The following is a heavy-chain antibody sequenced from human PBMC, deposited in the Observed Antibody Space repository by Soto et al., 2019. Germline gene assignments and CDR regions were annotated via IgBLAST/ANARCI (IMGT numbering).Heavy chain of an antibody. CDR2: IKQDGSEK. V-gene: IGHV3-7*03. J-gene: IGHJ6*02. CDR3: ARDSSSWSTTGYYYYYGMDV. Sequence: EVQLVESGGGLVQPGGSLRLSCAASGFTFSSYWMSWVRQAPGKGLEWVANIKQDGSEKYYVDSVKGRFTISRDNAKNSLYLQMNSRRAEDTAVYYCARDSSSWSTTGYYYYYGMDVWGQGTTVTVSS. D-gene: IGHD6-13*01. CDR1: GFTFSSYW.